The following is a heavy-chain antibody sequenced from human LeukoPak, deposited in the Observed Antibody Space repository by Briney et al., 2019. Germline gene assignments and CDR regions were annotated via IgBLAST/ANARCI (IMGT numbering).Heavy chain of an antibody. Sequence: ASVKVSCKASGYTFTSYDINWVRQATGQGLEWMGWMNPNSGNTGYAQKFQGRVTMTRNASISTAYMELSSLRSEDTAVYYCARAIAAGVGMDVWGKGTTVTISS. CDR1: GYTFTSYD. V-gene: IGHV1-8*01. CDR3: ARAIAAGVGMDV. J-gene: IGHJ6*04. D-gene: IGHD6-13*01. CDR2: MNPNSGNT.